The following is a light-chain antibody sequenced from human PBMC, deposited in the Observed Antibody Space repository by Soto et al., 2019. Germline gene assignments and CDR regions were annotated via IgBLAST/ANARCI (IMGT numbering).Light chain of an antibody. Sequence: QSALTQPASVSGSPGQSITISCTGTSSDVGGYHSVSWYQQHPGIAPKLMMYEVSNRPSGVSNRFSGSKSGNTASLTISGLQAEDEADYYCSSYTTSSTRVFGGGTKLTVL. CDR3: SSYTTSSTRV. CDR1: SSDVGGYHS. J-gene: IGLJ2*01. CDR2: EVS. V-gene: IGLV2-14*01.